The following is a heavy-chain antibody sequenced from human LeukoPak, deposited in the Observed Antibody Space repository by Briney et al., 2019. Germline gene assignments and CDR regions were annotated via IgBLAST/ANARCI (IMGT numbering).Heavy chain of an antibody. CDR3: ATSSSSWDYFDY. J-gene: IGHJ4*02. CDR2: IWYDGSNK. D-gene: IGHD6-13*01. V-gene: IGHV3-33*01. Sequence: PGGSLRLSCAASGFTFSSYGMHWVRQAPGKGLEWVAVIWYDGSNKYYADSVKGRFTISRDNSKNTLYPQMNSLRAEDTAVYYCATSSSSWDYFDYWGQGTLVTVSS. CDR1: GFTFSSYG.